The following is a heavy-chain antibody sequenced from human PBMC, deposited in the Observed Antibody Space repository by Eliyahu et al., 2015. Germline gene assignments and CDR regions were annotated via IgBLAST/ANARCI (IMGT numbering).Heavy chain of an antibody. D-gene: IGHD5-18*01. Sequence: LEWVAVISYDGSNKYYADSVKGRFTISRDNSKNTLYLQMNSLRAEDTAVYYCAKVETAKKKGSSFDYWGQGTLVTVSS. CDR2: ISYDGSNK. CDR3: AKVETAKKKGSSFDY. V-gene: IGHV3-30*18. J-gene: IGHJ4*02.